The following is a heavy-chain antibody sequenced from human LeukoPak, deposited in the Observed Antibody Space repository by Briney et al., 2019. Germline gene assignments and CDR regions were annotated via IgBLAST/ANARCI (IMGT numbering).Heavy chain of an antibody. J-gene: IGHJ6*03. CDR1: GFTFSGSA. V-gene: IGHV3-73*01. D-gene: IGHD2-15*01. CDR2: IRSKANSYAT. Sequence: GGSLRLPCAASGFTFSGSAMHWVRQASGKGLEWVGRIRSKANSYATAYAASVKGRFTISRDDSKNTAYLQMNSLKTEDTAVYYCTREGYCSGGSCYDFYYYYYYMDVWGKGTTVTVSS. CDR3: TREGYCSGGSCYDFYYYYYYMDV.